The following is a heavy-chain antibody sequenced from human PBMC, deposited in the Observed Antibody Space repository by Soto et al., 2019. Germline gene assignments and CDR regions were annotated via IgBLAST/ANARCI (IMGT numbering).Heavy chain of an antibody. CDR3: ARLFGGFTETPIDS. J-gene: IGHJ4*02. D-gene: IGHD5-12*01. Sequence: LSLTCAVYGGSFSGYYWSWIRQPPGKGLEWIGEINHSGSTNYNPSLKSRVTISVDTSKNQFSLKLSSVTAADTAVYYCARLFGGFTETPIDSWGQGTLVTVSS. V-gene: IGHV4-34*01. CDR1: GGSFSGYY. CDR2: INHSGST.